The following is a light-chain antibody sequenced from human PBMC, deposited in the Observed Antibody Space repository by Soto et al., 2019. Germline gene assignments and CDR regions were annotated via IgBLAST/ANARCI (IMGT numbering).Light chain of an antibody. CDR2: DVN. V-gene: IGLV2-14*03. J-gene: IGLJ2*01. CDR1: SSDIGAYNF. Sequence: SALTQPASVSGSPGQSITISCTGTSSDIGAYNFVSWYQQHPGKAPKLMLYDVNIRPTGVSNRFSGSKSGNTASLTISGLQAADEADYYCTSWTTSTTMIFGGGTKLTVL. CDR3: TSWTTSTTMI.